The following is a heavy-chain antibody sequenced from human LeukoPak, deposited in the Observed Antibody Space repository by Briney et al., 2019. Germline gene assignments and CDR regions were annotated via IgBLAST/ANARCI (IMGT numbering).Heavy chain of an antibody. V-gene: IGHV3-21*01. CDR1: EFTFSSYS. CDR3: AKALWILRPIYAFDI. D-gene: IGHD1-1*01. Sequence: GGSLRLSCAASEFTFSSYSMSWVRQAPGKGLEWVSSISSSSNYIYYADSVKGRFTISRDNAKNSLYLQMNSLRAEDTAVYYCAKALWILRPIYAFDIWGQGTMVTVSS. CDR2: ISSSSNYI. J-gene: IGHJ3*02.